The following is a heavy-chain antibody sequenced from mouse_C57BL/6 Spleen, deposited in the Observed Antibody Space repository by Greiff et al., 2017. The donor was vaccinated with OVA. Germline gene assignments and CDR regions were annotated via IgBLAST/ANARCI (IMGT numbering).Heavy chain of an antibody. CDR2: ISSGGSYT. CDR3: ARLWVTTVVDEYYFDY. CDR1: GFTFSSYG. J-gene: IGHJ2*01. V-gene: IGHV5-6*01. Sequence: EVKLVESGGDLVKPGGSLKLSCAASGFTFSSYGMSWVRQTPDKRLEWVATISSGGSYTYYPDSVKGRFTISRDNAKNTLYLQLSSLKSEDTAMYYCARLWVTTVVDEYYFDYWGQGTTLTVSS. D-gene: IGHD1-1*01.